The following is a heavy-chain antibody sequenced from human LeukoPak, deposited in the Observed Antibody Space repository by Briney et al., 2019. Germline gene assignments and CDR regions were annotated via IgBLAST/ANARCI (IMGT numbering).Heavy chain of an antibody. CDR3: AKETGYSGYDYGDY. D-gene: IGHD5-12*01. CDR2: VSGSGGGT. J-gene: IGHJ4*02. V-gene: IGHV3-23*01. Sequence: PGESLRLSCEASGFTFSSYAMSWVRQAPGKGLEWVSGVSGSGGGTYYTDSVKGRFTISRDNSKNTLFLQMNSLRVEDTARFYCAKETGYSGYDYGDYWGQGTLVTVSS. CDR1: GFTFSSYA.